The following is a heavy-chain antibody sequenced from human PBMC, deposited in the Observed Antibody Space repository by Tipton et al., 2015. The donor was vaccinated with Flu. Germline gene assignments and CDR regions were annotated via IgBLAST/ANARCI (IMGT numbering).Heavy chain of an antibody. CDR3: ARMEWTVTTPRYFDL. Sequence: TLSLTCTVSGDSIRNDYFWGWIRQPPGKGLEWIATIHRSGSTKYNPSLKSRVTISIDTSKNQFSLKLSSMTAADTAVYYCARMEWTVTTPRYFDLWGRGTLVTVSS. J-gene: IGHJ2*01. CDR1: GDSIRNDYF. D-gene: IGHD4-17*01. V-gene: IGHV4-38-2*02. CDR2: IHRSGST.